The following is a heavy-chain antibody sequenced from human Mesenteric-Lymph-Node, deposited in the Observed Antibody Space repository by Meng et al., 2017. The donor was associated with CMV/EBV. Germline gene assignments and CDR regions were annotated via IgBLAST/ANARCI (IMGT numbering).Heavy chain of an antibody. CDR2: IDPKSGGT. J-gene: IGHJ4*02. V-gene: IGHV1-2*02. CDR3: ARDFGSSGLSDY. D-gene: IGHD3-22*01. CDR1: GDSFTDYK. Sequence: ASVKVSCKASGDSFTDYKMQWVKQAPGQGLEWMGWIDPKSGGTKYAQKFQGRVTMTRDTSTSTAYMELSRLTSDDTAVYYCARDFGSSGLSDYWAQGTVVTVSS.